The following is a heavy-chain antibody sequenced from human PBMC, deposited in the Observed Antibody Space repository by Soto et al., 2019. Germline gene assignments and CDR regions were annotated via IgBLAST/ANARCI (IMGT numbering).Heavy chain of an antibody. D-gene: IGHD2-15*01. Sequence: GASVKVSCKASGYTFTSYGISWVRQAPGQGLEWMGWISAYNGNTNYAQKLQGRVTMTTDTSTSTAYMELRSLRSDDTAVYYCARVYYCGGGSCYKSYFDYWGQGTLVTVSS. CDR1: GYTFTSYG. CDR2: ISAYNGNT. CDR3: ARVYYCGGGSCYKSYFDY. J-gene: IGHJ4*02. V-gene: IGHV1-18*01.